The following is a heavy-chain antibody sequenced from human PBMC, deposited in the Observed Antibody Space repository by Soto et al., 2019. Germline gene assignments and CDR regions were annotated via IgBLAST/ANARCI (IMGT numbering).Heavy chain of an antibody. V-gene: IGHV3-66*01. J-gene: IGHJ4*02. CDR1: GFAVSANY. D-gene: IGHD4-17*01. CDR2: IYSGGDT. Sequence: EAHLVGSGGGLVQPGGSLRLSSAASGFAVSANYLSWVRQAPGKGLEWVSLIYSGGDTDYADSVRGRFTISRDNSKNTLYLQMNSLKAEDTAVYYCATRMTTAPYWGQGALVNVSS. CDR3: ATRMTTAPY.